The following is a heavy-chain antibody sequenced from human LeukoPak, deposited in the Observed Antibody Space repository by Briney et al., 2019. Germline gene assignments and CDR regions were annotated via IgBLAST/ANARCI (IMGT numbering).Heavy chain of an antibody. D-gene: IGHD6-19*01. V-gene: IGHV4-39*07. CDR3: ASLRSPVAGFRPDY. Sequence: PSETLSLTCTVSGGSISGSTHYWGWIRQPPGEGPECIGSIDYGATTCSGCTFYNPSLRSRVTISVDTSKNQFSLKLSSVTAADTAVYCCASLRSPVAGFRPDYWGQGTTVTVSS. CDR1: GGSISGSTHY. CDR2: IDYGATTCSGCT. J-gene: IGHJ4*03.